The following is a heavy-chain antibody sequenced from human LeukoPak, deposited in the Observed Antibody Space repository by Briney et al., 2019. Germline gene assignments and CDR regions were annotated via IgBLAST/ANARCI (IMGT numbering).Heavy chain of an antibody. Sequence: GGSLRLSCAASGFTFSIYWMHWVRQAPGQGLVWVSNMNSDGSITNYADSVKGRFTITRDNAKNTLYLQMYNLGVEDTGIYYCAKENESPDLWGQGTLVTVSS. D-gene: IGHD3/OR15-3a*01. CDR1: GFTFSIYW. V-gene: IGHV3-74*01. CDR2: MNSDGSIT. J-gene: IGHJ4*02. CDR3: AKENESPDL.